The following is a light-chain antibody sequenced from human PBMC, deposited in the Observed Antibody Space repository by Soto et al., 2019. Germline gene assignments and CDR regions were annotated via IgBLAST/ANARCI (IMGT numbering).Light chain of an antibody. Sequence: QSALTQPRSVSGSPGQSVTISCTGTSSDVGGYNYVSWYRQHPGKAPKLMIYDVSKRPSGVPDRFSGSKSGNTASLTISGLQAEDEADYYCCSYAGSYVFGTGTKVTVL. V-gene: IGLV2-11*01. CDR2: DVS. CDR1: SSDVGGYNY. CDR3: CSYAGSYV. J-gene: IGLJ1*01.